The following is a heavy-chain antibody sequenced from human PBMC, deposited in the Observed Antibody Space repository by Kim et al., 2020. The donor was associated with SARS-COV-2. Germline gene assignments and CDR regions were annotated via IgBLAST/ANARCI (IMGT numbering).Heavy chain of an antibody. CDR1: GYTFTGYY. J-gene: IGHJ5*02. Sequence: ASVKVSCKASGYTFTGYYMHWVRQAPGQGLEWMGWINPNSGGTNYAQKFQGRVTMTRDTSISTAYMELSRLRSDDTAVYYCAREYPGAPRTGWFDPWGQGTLVTVSS. CDR3: AREYPGAPRTGWFDP. CDR2: INPNSGGT. V-gene: IGHV1-2*02. D-gene: IGHD1-26*01.